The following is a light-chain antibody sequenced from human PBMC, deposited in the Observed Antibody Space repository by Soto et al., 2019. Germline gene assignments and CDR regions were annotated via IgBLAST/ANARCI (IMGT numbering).Light chain of an antibody. Sequence: EIVLTQSPGTLSLSPGERATLSCRASQSVSSSYLAWYQQTPGQAPRLLIYGSSSRATGIPDRFSSSGSGTDFTLTISRLAPEDSAVYYCQHYGSSPRTFGQGTQLEIK. CDR1: QSVSSSY. V-gene: IGKV3-20*01. CDR2: GSS. CDR3: QHYGSSPRT. J-gene: IGKJ1*01.